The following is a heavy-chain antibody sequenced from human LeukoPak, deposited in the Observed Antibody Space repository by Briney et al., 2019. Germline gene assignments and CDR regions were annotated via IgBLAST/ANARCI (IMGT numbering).Heavy chain of an antibody. J-gene: IGHJ4*02. CDR3: ARDLDPSSSPFPYYFDY. D-gene: IGHD6-6*01. Sequence: GGSLRLSCAASEFTVSSNYMSWVRQAPGKGLEWVSVIYSGGYTYYADSVKGRFTISRDNAKNSLYLQMNSLRAVDTAVYYCARDLDPSSSPFPYYFDYWGQGTLVTVSS. CDR2: IYSGGYT. V-gene: IGHV3-53*01. CDR1: EFTVSSNY.